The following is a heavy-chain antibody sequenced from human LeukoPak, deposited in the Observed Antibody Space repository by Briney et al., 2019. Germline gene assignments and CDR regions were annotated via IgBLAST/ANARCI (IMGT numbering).Heavy chain of an antibody. D-gene: IGHD2-15*01. CDR2: IYINGNT. V-gene: IGHV4-4*07. J-gene: IGHJ3*02. Sequence: SETLSLTCTVSGGSVTSYFWTWIRQPAGKGLEWIGRIYINGNTNYNSSLKSRVTISVNKSKNQFSLKLNSVTAADTAMYYCARIGGSASTLSAFDIWGQGTKVTVSS. CDR3: ARIGGSASTLSAFDI. CDR1: GGSVTSYF.